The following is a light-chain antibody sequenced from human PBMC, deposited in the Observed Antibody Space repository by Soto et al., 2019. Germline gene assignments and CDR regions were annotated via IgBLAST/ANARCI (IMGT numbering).Light chain of an antibody. V-gene: IGKV3-11*01. J-gene: IGKJ4*01. CDR1: QSINRH. CDR2: DAS. Sequence: EIVLTQSPATLSLSPGERSTLSCRASQSINRHLAWYRQKAGQAPRLLIYDASNRATGIPARFSGSGSGTDFSLPISSLEPEEFGVYYCQQRSNCPPVTFGGGTKVEIK. CDR3: QQRSNCPPVT.